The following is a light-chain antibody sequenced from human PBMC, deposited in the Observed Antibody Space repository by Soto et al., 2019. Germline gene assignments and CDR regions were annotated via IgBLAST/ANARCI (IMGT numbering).Light chain of an antibody. Sequence: VFTQSPGILSLSPGARASLSCGASQSISSSFLAWYQQKPGQAPRPLIYGASSRATGIPDRFSGTGSETDFTITISRLEPEDFEVYDCQQYDNSPITFGQGARLEIK. CDR2: GAS. V-gene: IGKV3-20*01. CDR3: QQYDNSPIT. CDR1: QSISSSF. J-gene: IGKJ5*01.